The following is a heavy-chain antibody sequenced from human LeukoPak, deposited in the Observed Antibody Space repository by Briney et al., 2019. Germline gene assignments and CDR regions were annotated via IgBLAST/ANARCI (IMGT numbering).Heavy chain of an antibody. V-gene: IGHV3-23*01. CDR3: AKDLLAGAGTPEAHDY. CDR2: ISGSGDST. CDR1: GFTFNNYV. Sequence: GGSLRLSCAASGFTFNNYVMSWVRQAPGKGLEWVSAISGSGDSTYYADSVKGRFTISRDNSKNTLYVQMSSLRAEDTAVYYCAKDLLAGAGTPEAHDYWGQGTLVTVSS. J-gene: IGHJ4*01. D-gene: IGHD6-19*01.